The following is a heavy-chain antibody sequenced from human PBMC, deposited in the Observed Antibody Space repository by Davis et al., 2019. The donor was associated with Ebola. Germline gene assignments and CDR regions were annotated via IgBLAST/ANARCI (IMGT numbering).Heavy chain of an antibody. V-gene: IGHV4-59*01. CDR2: IHYLGNT. J-gene: IGHJ3*01. CDR1: GGSINNYF. CDR3: AKDTSNIWFDV. Sequence: MPSETLSLTCTVSGGSINNYFWSWIRQPPGKGLEWIGNIHYLGNTNYNPSLKSRVTMSVDTSKNQFSLKLSSVTAADTAIYYCAKDTSNIWFDVWGQGTMVTVSS. D-gene: IGHD1-26*01.